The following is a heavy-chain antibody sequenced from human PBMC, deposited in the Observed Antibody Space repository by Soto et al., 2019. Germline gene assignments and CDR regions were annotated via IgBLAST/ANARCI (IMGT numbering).Heavy chain of an antibody. CDR2: IYYSGST. CDR1: GGSVSSCSYY. D-gene: IGHD3-10*01. J-gene: IGHJ5*02. Sequence: PSETLSLTCTVSGGSVSSCSYYWSWIRQPPGKGLEWIGYIYYSGSTNYNPSLKSRVTISVDTSKNQFSLKLSSVTAADTAVYYCARAKEFYGSGSYYTPTGFDPWGQGTLVTVSS. CDR3: ARAKEFYGSGSYYTPTGFDP. V-gene: IGHV4-61*01.